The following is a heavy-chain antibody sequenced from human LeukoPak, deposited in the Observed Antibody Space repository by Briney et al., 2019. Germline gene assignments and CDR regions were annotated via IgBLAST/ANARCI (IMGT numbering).Heavy chain of an antibody. Sequence: KYGESLKISCKGSGYTFITYWIGWVRQMPGKGLEWMGIIYPGDSDTRYSPSFQGQVTISADKSISTAYLQWSSLKASDTAMYYCARLGGPGTTGTLSYYYYYMDVWGKGTTVTISS. V-gene: IGHV5-51*01. J-gene: IGHJ6*03. CDR1: GYTFITYW. CDR2: IYPGDSDT. D-gene: IGHD1-1*01. CDR3: ARLGGPGTTGTLSYYYYYMDV.